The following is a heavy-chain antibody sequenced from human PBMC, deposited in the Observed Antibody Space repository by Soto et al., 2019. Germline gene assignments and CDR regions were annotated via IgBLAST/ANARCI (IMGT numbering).Heavy chain of an antibody. V-gene: IGHV3-9*01. CDR2: ISWNSGDI. CDR3: AKDNDLDRDGPFDY. CDR1: GFAFVDFG. Sequence: EVQLVESGGGSVQPGRSLSFSCAASGFAFVDFGMHWFRQGPGKGLEWVSGISWNSGDIYYADSVKGRFTISRDNAKRSLYLQMNSLRTEDTALYYCAKDNDLDRDGPFDYWGQGILVTVSS. J-gene: IGHJ4*02. D-gene: IGHD2-2*03.